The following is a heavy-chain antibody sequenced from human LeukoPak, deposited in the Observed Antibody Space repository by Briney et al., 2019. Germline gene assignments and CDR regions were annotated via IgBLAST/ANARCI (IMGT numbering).Heavy chain of an antibody. Sequence: GGSLRLSCAASGFTFSSYAMSWVRQAPGKGLEWVSAISGSGGSTYYADSVKGRFTISRDNSKNTLYLQMNSLRAEDTAVYYCAKQPKSDPYYYYYMDVWGKGTTVTVSS. CDR1: GFTFSSYA. CDR3: AKQPKSDPYYYYYMDV. J-gene: IGHJ6*03. CDR2: ISGSGGST. V-gene: IGHV3-23*01. D-gene: IGHD2-21*01.